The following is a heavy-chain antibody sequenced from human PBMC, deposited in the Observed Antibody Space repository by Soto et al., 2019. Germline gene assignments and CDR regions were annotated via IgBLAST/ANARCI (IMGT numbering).Heavy chain of an antibody. CDR3: AKDWGRSRGVMDY. D-gene: IGHD3-10*01. V-gene: IGHV3-30*18. J-gene: IGHJ4*02. CDR1: GFTFSSYG. CDR2: TSHAGSNR. Sequence: QVQLVESGGGVVQPGTSLRLSCAVSGFTFSSYGMHWVRQAPGKGLEWVAVTSHAGSNRPYSDSVKGRFTISRDNAKNTLFLQMNSLRPEDTAVYYCAKDWGRSRGVMDYWGLGTLVTVSS.